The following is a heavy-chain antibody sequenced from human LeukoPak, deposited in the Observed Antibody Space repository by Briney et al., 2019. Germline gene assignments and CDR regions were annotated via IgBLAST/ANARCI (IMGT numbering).Heavy chain of an antibody. CDR1: GFIFNNYG. CDR3: AGIAVAGTNYYYYYMDV. D-gene: IGHD6-19*01. J-gene: IGHJ6*03. V-gene: IGHV3-23*01. Sequence: GGSLRLSCAASGFIFNNYGLIWVRQAPGKGLEWVSAISNDGGGTTYADFVKGRFTISRDNAKNSLYLQMNSLRAEDTAVYYCAGIAVAGTNYYYYYMDVWGKGTTVTVSS. CDR2: ISNDGGGT.